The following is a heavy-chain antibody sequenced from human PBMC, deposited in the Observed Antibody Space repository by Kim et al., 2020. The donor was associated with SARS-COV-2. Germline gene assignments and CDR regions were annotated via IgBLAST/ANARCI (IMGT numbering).Heavy chain of an antibody. CDR3: ARDPPFMVRGVHDAYYYYYGMDV. CDR2: INAGNGNT. Sequence: ASVKVSCKASGYTFTSYAMHWVRQAPGQRLEWMGWINAGNGNTKYSQKFQGRVTITRDTSASTAYMELSNLRSEDTAVYYCARDPPFMVRGVHDAYYYYYGMDVWGQGTTVTVSS. J-gene: IGHJ6*02. D-gene: IGHD3-10*01. V-gene: IGHV1-3*01. CDR1: GYTFTSYA.